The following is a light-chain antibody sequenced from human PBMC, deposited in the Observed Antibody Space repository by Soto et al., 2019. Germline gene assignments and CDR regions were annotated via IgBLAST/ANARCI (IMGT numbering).Light chain of an antibody. J-gene: IGKJ4*01. CDR1: QSVLYSSNNENY. CDR2: WAS. CDR3: QQYYTTLT. Sequence: DIVLTQSPDSLAVSLGERATINCKSSQSVLYSSNNENYLAWYQKKPGQPPKLLIYWASNREPGVPDRFSGSGSGTDFTLTISSLQAEDVAVYYCQQYYTTLTFGGGTKVEIK. V-gene: IGKV4-1*01.